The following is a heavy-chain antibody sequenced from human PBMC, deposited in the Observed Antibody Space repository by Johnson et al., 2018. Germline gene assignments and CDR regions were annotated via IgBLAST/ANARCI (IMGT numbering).Heavy chain of an antibody. CDR1: GGTFSSYA. J-gene: IGHJ6*02. CDR3: ARDHHSSSSGEFPGTMGVNYYYGRDV. D-gene: IGHD6-6*01. V-gene: IGHV1-69*06. Sequence: QVQLVQSGAEVKKPGSSVKVSCKASGGTFSSYAISWVRQAPGQGLEWMGGIIPIFGTANYAQKFQGRVTMTRDTSTSTVYMERSSLRSEDTAVYYCARDHHSSSSGEFPGTMGVNYYYGRDVWGQGTTVTVSS. CDR2: IIPIFGTA.